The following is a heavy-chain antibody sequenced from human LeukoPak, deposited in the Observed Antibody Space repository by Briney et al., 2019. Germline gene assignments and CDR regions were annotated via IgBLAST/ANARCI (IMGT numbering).Heavy chain of an antibody. V-gene: IGHV1-18*01. J-gene: IGHJ1*01. Sequence: GASVKVSCKASGYTFTSYGISWVRQAPGQGLEWMGWISAYNGNTNYAQKPQGRVTMTTDTSTSTAYMELRSLRSDDTAVYYCASTERRYYYFQHWGQGTLVTVSS. CDR1: GYTFTSYG. D-gene: IGHD1-26*01. CDR3: ASTERRYYYFQH. CDR2: ISAYNGNT.